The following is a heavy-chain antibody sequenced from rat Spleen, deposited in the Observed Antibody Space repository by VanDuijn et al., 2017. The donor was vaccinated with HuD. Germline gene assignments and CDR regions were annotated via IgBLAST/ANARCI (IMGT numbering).Heavy chain of an antibody. V-gene: IGHV2-4*01. D-gene: IGHD1-7*01. J-gene: IGHJ2*01. CDR1: GFSLTNFG. CDR3: TRHDYYFDY. CDR2: IWSGGGT. Sequence: QVQLKESGPGLVQPSQTLSLTCTVSGFSLTNFGVSWVRQPPGKGLEWIGAIWSGGGTDYSSALKSRLSISRDTSKSQVFLKMISLQPEDTGTYYCTRHDYYFDYWGQGVMVTVSS.